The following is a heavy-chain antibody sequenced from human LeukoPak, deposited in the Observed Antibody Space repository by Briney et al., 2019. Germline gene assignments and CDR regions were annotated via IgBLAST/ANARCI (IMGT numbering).Heavy chain of an antibody. V-gene: IGHV1-2*06. CDR1: GYTFTGYY. D-gene: IGHD3-22*01. CDR2: INPNSGGT. CDR3: ARVWNYDSSGYFY. Sequence: ASVKVSCKASGYTFTGYYMHWVRQAPGQGLEWMGRINPNSGGTNYAQKFQGRVTMTRDTSISTAYMELSRLRSDDTAVNYCARVWNYDSSGYFYWGQGTLVTVSS. J-gene: IGHJ4*02.